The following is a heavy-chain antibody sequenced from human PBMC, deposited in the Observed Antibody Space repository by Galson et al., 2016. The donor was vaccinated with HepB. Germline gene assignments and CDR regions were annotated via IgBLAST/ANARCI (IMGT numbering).Heavy chain of an antibody. D-gene: IGHD5-12*01. CDR3: TRDGGYSGYGMDV. J-gene: IGHJ4*02. CDR2: IIHTSSFT. CDR1: GFTLSTYS. V-gene: IGHV3-48*02. Sequence: SLRLSCAGTGFTLSTYSMNWVRQAPGKGLEWLSHIIHTSSFTYYADSVKGRFTISRDDAKNSLYLQMNSLRDEDTAVYYCTRDGGYSGYGMDVWGQGTLVTVSS.